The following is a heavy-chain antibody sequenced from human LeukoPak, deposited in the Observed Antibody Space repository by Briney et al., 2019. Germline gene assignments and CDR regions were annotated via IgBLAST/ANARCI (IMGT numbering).Heavy chain of an antibody. CDR1: GYTFTGYY. CDR3: AREYGGNPSRFDP. CDR2: INPNSGGT. V-gene: IGHV1-2*02. J-gene: IGHJ5*02. Sequence: ASVKVSCKASGYTFTGYYMHWVRQAPGQGLEWMGWINPNSGGTNYAQKFQGRVTVTRDTSISTAYMELSRLRSDDTAMYYCAREYGGNPSRFDPWGQGTLVTVSS. D-gene: IGHD4-23*01.